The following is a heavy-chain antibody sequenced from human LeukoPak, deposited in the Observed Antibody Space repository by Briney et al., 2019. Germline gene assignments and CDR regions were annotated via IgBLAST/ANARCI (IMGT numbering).Heavy chain of an antibody. CDR2: IYYSGST. V-gene: IGHV4-39*07. Sequence: SETLSLTCTVSGGSISSSSYYWAWIRQPPGKGLEWIGSIYYSGSTYYNPSLKSRVTISIDTSKNQFSLKLSSVTAADTAVYYCARSFRYSGYDYYFNPWGQGTLVTVSS. D-gene: IGHD5-12*01. J-gene: IGHJ5*02. CDR1: GGSISSSSYY. CDR3: ARSFRYSGYDYYFNP.